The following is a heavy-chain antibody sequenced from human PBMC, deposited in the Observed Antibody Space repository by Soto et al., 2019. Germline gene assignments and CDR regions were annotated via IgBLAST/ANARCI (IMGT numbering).Heavy chain of an antibody. D-gene: IGHD5-12*01. CDR3: ARARDGYNFLYEPT. Sequence: EVQLVESGGGLIQPGGSLRLSCAASGFTVSNNYMSWVRQAPGKGLEWVSVIYSGGTTYYADSVKGRFTISRDNSKNTVYLQMNRQRAEDTAVYYCARARDGYNFLYEPTWGQGTPVTVSS. CDR2: IYSGGTT. CDR1: GFTVSNNY. V-gene: IGHV3-53*01. J-gene: IGHJ4*02.